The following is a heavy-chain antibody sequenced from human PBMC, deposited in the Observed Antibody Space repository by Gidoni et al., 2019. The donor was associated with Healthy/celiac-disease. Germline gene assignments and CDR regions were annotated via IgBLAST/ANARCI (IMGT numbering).Heavy chain of an antibody. CDR2: IYPGDSDT. CDR3: ARHLVAYCGGDCPPSGEFDP. CDR1: GYSFTSYW. J-gene: IGHJ5*02. Sequence: EVQLVQSGAEVKKPGESLKISCKGSGYSFTSYWIGWVRQMPGKGLEWMGIIYPGDSDTRYSPSFQGQVTISADKSISTAYLQWSSLKASDTAMYYCARHLVAYCGGDCPPSGEFDPWGQGTLVTVSS. D-gene: IGHD2-21*01. V-gene: IGHV5-51*01.